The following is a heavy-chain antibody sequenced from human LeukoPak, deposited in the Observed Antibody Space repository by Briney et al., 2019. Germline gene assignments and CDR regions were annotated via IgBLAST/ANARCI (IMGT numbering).Heavy chain of an antibody. J-gene: IGHJ5*02. CDR1: GDSISSGSYY. CDR3: ARDWAAYGDYEGSAYNWFDP. Sequence: SETLSLTCTVSGDSISSGSYYWSWIRQPAGKGLEWIGRIYTSGSTNYNPSLKSRVTISVDTSKNQFSLKLSSVTAADTAVYYCARDWAAYGDYEGSAYNWFDPWGQGTLVTVSS. V-gene: IGHV4-61*02. CDR2: IYTSGST. D-gene: IGHD4-17*01.